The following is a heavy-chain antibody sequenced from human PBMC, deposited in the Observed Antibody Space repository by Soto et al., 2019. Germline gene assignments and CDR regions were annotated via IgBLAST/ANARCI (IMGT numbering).Heavy chain of an antibody. CDR3: ARHTDDVHSSWGSDYYGMDV. V-gene: IGHV1-18*01. J-gene: IGHJ6*02. CDR1: GYMFTRYG. Sequence: QVQLVQSGAEVKKPGASVKVSCKATGYMFTRYGITWVRQAPGQGLEWMGWISLNNGKTNYAQKFQGRVTMTTDTSTNTAYMELRSLRSDDTAIYYCARHTDDVHSSWGSDYYGMDVWGQGSTVTVSS. CDR2: ISLNNGKT. D-gene: IGHD3-16*01.